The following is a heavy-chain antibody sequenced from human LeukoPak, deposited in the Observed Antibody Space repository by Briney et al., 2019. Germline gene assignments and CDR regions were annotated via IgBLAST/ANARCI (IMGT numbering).Heavy chain of an antibody. J-gene: IGHJ5*02. CDR1: GYTFTSYD. CDR3: ARVGTIFGVVKKGYWFDP. CDR2: MNPNSGNT. V-gene: IGHV1-8*03. D-gene: IGHD3-3*01. Sequence: ASVKVSCKASGYTFTSYDINWVRQATGQGLEWMGWMNPNSGNTGYAQKFQGRVTITRNTSISTAYMELSSLRSEDTAVYYCARVGTIFGVVKKGYWFDPWAREPWSPSPQ.